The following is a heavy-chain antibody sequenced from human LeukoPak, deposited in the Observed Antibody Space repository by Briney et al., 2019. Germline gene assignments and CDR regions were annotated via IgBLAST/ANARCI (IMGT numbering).Heavy chain of an antibody. CDR2: ISWNSGSI. J-gene: IGHJ4*02. V-gene: IGHV3-9*01. CDR3: ARGTVAGAGY. D-gene: IGHD6-19*01. Sequence: GRSLRLSCAASGFTFDDYAMHWVRQAPGKGLEWVSGISWNSGSIGYADSVKGRFTISRDNAKNSLYLQMNSLRAEDTAVYYCARGTVAGAGYWGQGTLVTVSS. CDR1: GFTFDDYA.